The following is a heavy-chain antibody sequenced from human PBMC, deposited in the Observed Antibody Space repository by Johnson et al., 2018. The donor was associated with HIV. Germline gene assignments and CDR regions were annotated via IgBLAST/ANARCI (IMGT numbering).Heavy chain of an antibody. CDR1: GFTFDDYG. V-gene: IGHV3-20*04. J-gene: IGHJ3*01. CDR3: ARGVSSGYYSNAFDV. Sequence: VQLVDSGGGVVRPGGSLRLSCAASGFTFDDYGMSWVRQAPGKGLEWVSGINWNGGSTGYADSVKGRFTISRDSAKNSLYLQMNSLRAEDTALYYCARGVSSGYYSNAFDVWGQGTMATVSS. CDR2: INWNGGST. D-gene: IGHD3-22*01.